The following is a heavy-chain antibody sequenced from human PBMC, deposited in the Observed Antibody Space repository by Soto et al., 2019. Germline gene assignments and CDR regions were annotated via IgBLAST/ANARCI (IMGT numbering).Heavy chain of an antibody. Sequence: QVQLGQSGAEVKKPGTSVKVSCKASGYTFTSYGITWVRQAPGQGLEWMGWISAYNGNTNSAQKLQGRVSMTTDTSTSTAYMELRSLRSDDTAVYYCARDDDCSGGSCYSVYWGQGTLVTVSS. D-gene: IGHD2-15*01. CDR3: ARDDDCSGGSCYSVY. CDR1: GYTFTSYG. J-gene: IGHJ4*02. CDR2: ISAYNGNT. V-gene: IGHV1-18*01.